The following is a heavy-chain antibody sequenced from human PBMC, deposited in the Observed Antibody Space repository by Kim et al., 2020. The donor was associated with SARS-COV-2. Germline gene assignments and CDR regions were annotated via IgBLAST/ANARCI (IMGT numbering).Heavy chain of an antibody. J-gene: IGHJ4*02. D-gene: IGHD2-15*01. Sequence: RTNYNPSLKSRVTRSVDTSKSQFSLKRSSVTAADTAVYYCARGYSYFDYWGQGTLVTVSS. CDR3: ARGYSYFDY. CDR2: RT. V-gene: IGHV4-34*01.